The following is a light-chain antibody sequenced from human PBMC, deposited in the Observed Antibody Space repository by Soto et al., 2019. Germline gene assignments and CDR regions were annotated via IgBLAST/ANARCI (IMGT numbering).Light chain of an antibody. CDR3: QVCDSSSDDWL. J-gene: IGLJ3*02. CDR1: NIGSKS. V-gene: IGLV3-21*04. Sequence: SYELTQPPSVSVAPGKTASITGGGTNIGSKSVLWDQQKPGQASVLVIYYDSDRPSRIPERFSGSNSGHTGTLTISRVEAGDEADYYCQVCDSSSDDWLFCRVTKLTV. CDR2: YDS.